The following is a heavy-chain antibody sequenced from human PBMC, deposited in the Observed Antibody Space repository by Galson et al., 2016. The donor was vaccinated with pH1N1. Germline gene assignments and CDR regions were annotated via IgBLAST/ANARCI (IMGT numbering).Heavy chain of an antibody. Sequence: SLRLSCAASGFTFSSWHMDWVRQAPGEGLEWISFITYTSATIYYADSVKGRFTASRDNSKNTLYLQMSSLRVEDTAAYYCAKGYGSGSFSELEYWGQGTLVTVSS. V-gene: IGHV3-48*01. J-gene: IGHJ4*02. D-gene: IGHD3-10*01. CDR2: ITYTSATI. CDR3: AKGYGSGSFSELEY. CDR1: GFTFSSWH.